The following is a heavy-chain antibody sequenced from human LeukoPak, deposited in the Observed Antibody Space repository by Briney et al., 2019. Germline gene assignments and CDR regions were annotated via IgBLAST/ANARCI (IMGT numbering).Heavy chain of an antibody. CDR1: GFTFSSYW. CDR3: ARDETGDFDY. Sequence: GGSLSLSCAASGFTFSSYWMRWVRQAAGRGLVWVSRIDDDGRNTDYAASVKGRFTISRDNAKNTVYLQMNSLGGEDTAVYYCARDETGDFDYWGQGTLVTVSS. D-gene: IGHD7-27*01. CDR2: IDDDGRNT. V-gene: IGHV3-74*01. J-gene: IGHJ4*02.